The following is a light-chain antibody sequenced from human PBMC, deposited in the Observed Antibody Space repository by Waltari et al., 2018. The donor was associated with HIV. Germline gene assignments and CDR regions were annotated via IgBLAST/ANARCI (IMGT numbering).Light chain of an antibody. Sequence: QSALTQPRSVSGSPGQSVTISCTGTSSDVGGYTSVPWYQQHPGKAPKLMIYDVSKRPSGVPDRFSGSKSGNTAFLTISGLQAEDEDDYYCCSYAGSYTFVVFGGGTKLTVL. CDR1: SSDVGGYTS. CDR3: CSYAGSYTFVV. CDR2: DVS. J-gene: IGLJ2*01. V-gene: IGLV2-11*01.